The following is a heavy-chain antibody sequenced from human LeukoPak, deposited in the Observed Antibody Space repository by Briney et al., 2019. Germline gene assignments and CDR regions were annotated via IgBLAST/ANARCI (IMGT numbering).Heavy chain of an antibody. D-gene: IGHD6-13*01. V-gene: IGHV1-8*03. CDR1: GYTFTSYD. Sequence: GASVKVSCKASGYTFTSYDINWVRQATGQGLEWMGWMNPNSGNTGYAQKFQGRVTITRSTSISTAYKELSSLRSEDTAVYYCARRYSSSPTLYDYWGQGTLVTVSS. CDR2: MNPNSGNT. J-gene: IGHJ4*02. CDR3: ARRYSSSPTLYDY.